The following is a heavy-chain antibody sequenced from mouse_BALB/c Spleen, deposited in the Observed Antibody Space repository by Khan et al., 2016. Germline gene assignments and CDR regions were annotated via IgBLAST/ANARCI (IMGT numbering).Heavy chain of an antibody. V-gene: IGHV1-39*01. CDR2: IDPYYGST. CDR3: AKEEYGNDVDY. CDR1: GYSFTGYN. D-gene: IGHD2-10*02. J-gene: IGHJ2*01. Sequence: EVQLQESGPELEKPGASVKISCKASGYSFTGYNMNWVKQSNGQSLEWIGNIDPYYGSTCYNQKFKGKATLTVDKSSSTAYMQLKSLTSEDSAVYCGAKEEYGNDVDYWGQGTTLTVSS.